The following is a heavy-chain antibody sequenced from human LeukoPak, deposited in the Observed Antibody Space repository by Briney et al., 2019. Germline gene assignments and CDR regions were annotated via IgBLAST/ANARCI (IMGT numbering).Heavy chain of an antibody. CDR1: GGTFSSYA. CDR2: IIPIFGTA. Sequence: SVKVSCKASGGTFSSYAISWVRQAPGQGLEWMGGIIPIFGTANYAQKFQGRVTITADESTSTAYMELSSLRSEDTAVYYCARDLTDHYYGRDYYYYMDVWGKGTTVTISS. CDR3: ARDLTDHYYGRDYYYYMDV. D-gene: IGHD3-10*01. J-gene: IGHJ6*03. V-gene: IGHV1-69*13.